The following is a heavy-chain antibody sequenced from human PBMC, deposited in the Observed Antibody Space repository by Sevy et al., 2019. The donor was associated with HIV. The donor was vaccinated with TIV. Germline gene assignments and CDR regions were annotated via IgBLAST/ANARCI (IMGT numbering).Heavy chain of an antibody. CDR3: VRAIAADASL. CDR1: GFSFAWYW. CDR2: IKQDGSVK. Sequence: GGSLRLSCAASGFSFAWYWMSWVRQAPGKGLEWVANIKQDGSVKYYVDSVKGRFTISRDNARNLVYLQMSSLTAEDTALYYCVRAIAADASLWGQGTLVTVSS. D-gene: IGHD6-13*01. V-gene: IGHV3-7*01. J-gene: IGHJ4*02.